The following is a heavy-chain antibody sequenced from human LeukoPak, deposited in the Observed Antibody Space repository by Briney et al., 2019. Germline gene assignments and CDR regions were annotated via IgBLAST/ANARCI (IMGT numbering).Heavy chain of an antibody. Sequence: ASVKVSCKASGYTFTSYGISWVRQAPGQGLEWMGWVSAYNGNTNYAEKFQGRVTMTTDTSTSTAYMELRSLRSDDTAVYYCTHDYGDYGRYYYYGMDVWGQGTTVTVSS. V-gene: IGHV1-18*01. J-gene: IGHJ6*02. CDR1: GYTFTSYG. D-gene: IGHD4-17*01. CDR3: THDYGDYGRYYYYGMDV. CDR2: VSAYNGNT.